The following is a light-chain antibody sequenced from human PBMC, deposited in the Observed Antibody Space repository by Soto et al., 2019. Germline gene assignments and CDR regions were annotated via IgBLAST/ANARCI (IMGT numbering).Light chain of an antibody. CDR2: KAS. Sequence: DIQMTQSPSTLSASVGDRVTITCRASQSISSWLSWYQQKPGKAPKLLIYKASSLESGVPSRFSGSGSGTEFNLTISSLQPDDFATYYCQQYNTFWTFGQGTKGDIK. CDR3: QQYNTFWT. J-gene: IGKJ1*01. CDR1: QSISSW. V-gene: IGKV1-5*03.